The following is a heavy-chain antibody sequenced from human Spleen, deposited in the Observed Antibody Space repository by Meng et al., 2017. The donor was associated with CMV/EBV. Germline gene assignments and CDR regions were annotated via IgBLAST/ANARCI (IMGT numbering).Heavy chain of an antibody. CDR2: IYYNGNT. CDR3: ALTTVNWFDP. J-gene: IGHJ5*02. D-gene: IGHD4-17*01. V-gene: IGHV4-39*07. CDR1: GFTFSSQS. Sequence: GSLRLSCEASGFTFSSQSMIWVRQPPGKGLEWIGSIYYNGNTFYNPSLKSRVTISGDTSKNQFSLKVNSLTAADTAVYYCALTTVNWFDPWGHGTPVTVSS.